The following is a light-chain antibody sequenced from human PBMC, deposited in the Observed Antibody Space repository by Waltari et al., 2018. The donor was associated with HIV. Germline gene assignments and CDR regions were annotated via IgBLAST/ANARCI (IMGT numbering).Light chain of an antibody. CDR2: DVN. CDR1: ASDVGKYDF. CDR3: CSYAGGPFV. Sequence: QSALPQPASVSGSVGQSVNMSCPGSASDVGKYDFVSWSQHNPGQPPHLIIYDVNTRPSGFSLRFSGSKSGNTASLTISGLQAEDEADYYCCSYAGGPFVFGSGT. J-gene: IGLJ1*01. V-gene: IGLV2-23*02.